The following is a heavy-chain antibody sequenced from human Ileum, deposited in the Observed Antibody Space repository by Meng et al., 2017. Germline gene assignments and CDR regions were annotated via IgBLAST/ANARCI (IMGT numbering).Heavy chain of an antibody. J-gene: IGHJ4*02. D-gene: IGHD3-16*01. CDR2: INHSGST. CDR3: ARGGGRYGPDFDY. CDR1: GGSFSGYY. V-gene: IGHV4-34*01. Sequence: HQGGAGLLNPSETLALTLPGIGGSFSGYYWSWIRQPPGKGLEWIGEINHSGSTNYNPSLKSRVTISVDTSKNQFSLKLSSVTAADTAVYYCARGGGRYGPDFDYWGQGTLVTVSS.